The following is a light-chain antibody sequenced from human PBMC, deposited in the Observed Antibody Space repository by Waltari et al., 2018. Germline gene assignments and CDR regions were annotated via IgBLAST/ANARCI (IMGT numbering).Light chain of an antibody. V-gene: IGLV2-14*01. Sequence: QAALTQSPSVSGSPGQSVTISCTGTSSDLGGYNRVSWYQQHPGKAPKLMIYEVSKRPSGVSDRFSGSKSGNTASLTISGLQAEDEADYYCSSYGSSSTYIFGAGTRLTVL. CDR3: SSYGSSSTYI. CDR1: SSDLGGYNR. J-gene: IGLJ1*01. CDR2: EVS.